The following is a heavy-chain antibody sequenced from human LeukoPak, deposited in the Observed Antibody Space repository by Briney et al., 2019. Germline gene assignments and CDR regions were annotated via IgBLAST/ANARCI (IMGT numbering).Heavy chain of an antibody. CDR2: ISSSSSYI. V-gene: IGHV3-21*01. CDR1: GFTFSSYS. CDR3: ARDKVVPAATTEDYYMDV. J-gene: IGHJ6*03. D-gene: IGHD2-2*01. Sequence: GGSLRLSRAASGFTFSSYSMNWVRQAPGKGLEWVSSISSSSSYIYYADSVKGRFTISRDNAKNSLYLQMNSLRAEDTAVYYCARDKVVPAATTEDYYMDVWGKGTTVTVSS.